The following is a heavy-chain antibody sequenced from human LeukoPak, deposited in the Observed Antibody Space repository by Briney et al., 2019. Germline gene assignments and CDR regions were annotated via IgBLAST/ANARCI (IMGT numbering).Heavy chain of an antibody. Sequence: GGSLRLSCLVSGFSFSDYAMSWVRRAPGKGLEWVSAITGSGQTKYYTDSVKGRFTMSRDNTKNTLYLQMNSLRDEDTAEYFCAKESLVVIESYFDIWGQGTRVIVSS. CDR3: AKESLVVIESYFDI. J-gene: IGHJ4*02. CDR2: ITGSGQTK. V-gene: IGHV3-23*01. D-gene: IGHD3-22*01. CDR1: GFSFSDYA.